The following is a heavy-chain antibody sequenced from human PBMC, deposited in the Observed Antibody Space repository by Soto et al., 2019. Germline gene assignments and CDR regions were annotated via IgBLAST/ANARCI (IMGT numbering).Heavy chain of an antibody. J-gene: IGHJ5*02. CDR2: IYSGGST. V-gene: IGHV3-66*01. CDR1: GFPVSSNY. CDR3: ARDIVRYYGSGSSLPYNWFDP. D-gene: IGHD3-10*01. Sequence: PGGSLRLSCAASGFPVSSNYMSWVRQAPGKGLEWVSVIYSGGSTYYADSVKGRFTISRDNSKNTLYLQMNSLRAEDTAVYYCARDIVRYYGSGSSLPYNWFDPWGQGTLVTSPQ.